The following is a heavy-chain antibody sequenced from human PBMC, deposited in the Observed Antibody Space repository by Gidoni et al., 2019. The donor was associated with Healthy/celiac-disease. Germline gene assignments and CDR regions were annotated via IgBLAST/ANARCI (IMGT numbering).Heavy chain of an antibody. CDR3: ARSPLAAARNWYFDL. D-gene: IGHD6-13*01. V-gene: IGHV3-48*03. CDR1: GFTLSSYE. J-gene: IGHJ2*01. CDR2: IISSGSTI. Sequence: EVQLVESGGGLVQPGGSLRLSCAAPGFTLSSYEMNWVRQAPGKGLEWVSYIISSGSTIYYADAVKGRFTISRDNAKNSLYLQMNSLRAEDTAVYYCARSPLAAARNWYFDLWGRGTLVTVSS.